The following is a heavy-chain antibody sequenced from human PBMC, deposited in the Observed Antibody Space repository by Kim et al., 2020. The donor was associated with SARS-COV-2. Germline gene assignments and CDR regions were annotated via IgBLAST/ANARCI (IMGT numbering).Heavy chain of an antibody. V-gene: IGHV3-7*01. Sequence: GGSLRLSCAASGFTFSSYWMSWVRQAPGKGLEWVANIKQDGSEKYYVDSVKGRFTISRDNAKNSLYLQMNSLRAEDTAVYYCARAYSSSWYPYYYGMDVWGQGTTVTVSS. D-gene: IGHD6-13*01. CDR2: IKQDGSEK. CDR1: GFTFSSYW. CDR3: ARAYSSSWYPYYYGMDV. J-gene: IGHJ6*02.